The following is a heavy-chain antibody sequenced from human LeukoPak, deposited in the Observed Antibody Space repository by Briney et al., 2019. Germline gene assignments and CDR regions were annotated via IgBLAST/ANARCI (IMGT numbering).Heavy chain of an antibody. Sequence: GRSLTPSCPPSAFTFSDFGMEWVSQAPDKGLEWLAFIRHDGSNKYYSDSVKGRFTISRDNSENTLDLQMNSLRDEDTAMYYCAKDSYGPDNWGQGTLVTVSS. V-gene: IGHV3-30*02. CDR3: AKDSYGPDN. D-gene: IGHD4-17*01. CDR1: AFTFSDFG. CDR2: IRHDGSNK. J-gene: IGHJ4*02.